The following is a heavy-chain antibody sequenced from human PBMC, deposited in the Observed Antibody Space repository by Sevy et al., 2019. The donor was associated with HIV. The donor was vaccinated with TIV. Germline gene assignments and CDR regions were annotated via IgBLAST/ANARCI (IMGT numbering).Heavy chain of an antibody. J-gene: IGHJ4*02. CDR2: IKSKTDGGTT. CDR3: TTGGNYYDSSGYYVLSATYYFDY. Sequence: GESLKISCAASGFTFSNAWMSWVRQAPGKGLEWVGRIKSKTDGGTTDYAAPVKGRFTISRDDSKNTLYLQMNSLKTEDTAVYYCTTGGNYYDSSGYYVLSATYYFDYWGQGTLVTVSS. D-gene: IGHD3-22*01. V-gene: IGHV3-15*01. CDR1: GFTFSNAW.